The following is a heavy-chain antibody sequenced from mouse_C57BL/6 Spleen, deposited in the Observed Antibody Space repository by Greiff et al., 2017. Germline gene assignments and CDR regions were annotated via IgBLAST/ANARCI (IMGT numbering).Heavy chain of an antibody. CDR3: ARNSAYYSNYEGLDY. Sequence: VKVVESGPGLVAPSQSLSITCTVSGFSLTSYAISWVRQPPGKGLEWLGVIWTGGGTNYNSALKSRLSISKDNSKSQVFLKMNSLQTDDTARYYCARNSAYYSNYEGLDYWGQGTTLTVST. CDR1: GFSLTSYA. CDR2: IWTGGGT. D-gene: IGHD2-5*01. V-gene: IGHV2-9-1*01. J-gene: IGHJ2*01.